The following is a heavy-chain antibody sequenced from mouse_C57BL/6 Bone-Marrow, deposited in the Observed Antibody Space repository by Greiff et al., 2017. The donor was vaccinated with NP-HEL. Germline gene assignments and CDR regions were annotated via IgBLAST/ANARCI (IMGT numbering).Heavy chain of an antibody. D-gene: IGHD1-1*01. J-gene: IGHJ4*01. CDR3: ARRGDYGSFYAMDY. V-gene: IGHV5-15*01. CDR2: ISNLAYSI. CDR1: GFTFSDYG. Sequence: EVKLMESGGGLVQPGGSLKLSCAASGFTFSDYGMAWVRQAPRKGPEWVAFISNLAYSIYYADPVTGRFTISRENAKNTLYLEMSSLRSEDTAMYYCARRGDYGSFYAMDYWGQGTSVTVSS.